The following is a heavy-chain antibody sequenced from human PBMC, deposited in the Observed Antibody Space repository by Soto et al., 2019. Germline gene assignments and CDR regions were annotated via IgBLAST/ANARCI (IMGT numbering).Heavy chain of an antibody. Sequence: SETLSLTCTVSGDPLNTGGYYWSWIRHLPGKGLEWLGYIYYSGNTYYNPSLKGRVNISGDMSKKQFSLRLSSVTAADTAVYHCARASSDWFDPWGPGIQVTVSS. CDR3: ARASSDWFDP. J-gene: IGHJ5*02. V-gene: IGHV4-31*03. D-gene: IGHD3-10*01. CDR1: GDPLNTGGYY. CDR2: IYYSGNT.